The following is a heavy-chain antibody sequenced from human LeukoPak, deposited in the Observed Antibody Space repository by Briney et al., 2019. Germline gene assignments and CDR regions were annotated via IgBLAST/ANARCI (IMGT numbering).Heavy chain of an antibody. CDR1: GYTFTSYG. D-gene: IGHD2-2*01. CDR2: ISAYNGNT. Sequence: GASVKVSCKASGYTFTSYGISWVRQAPGQGLEWMGWISAYNGNTNYAQKLQGRVTMTTDTSTSTAYMELRSLRSDDTAVYYCARETTSSARGFSYYYMDVWGKGTTVTVSS. J-gene: IGHJ6*03. V-gene: IGHV1-18*01. CDR3: ARETTSSARGFSYYYMDV.